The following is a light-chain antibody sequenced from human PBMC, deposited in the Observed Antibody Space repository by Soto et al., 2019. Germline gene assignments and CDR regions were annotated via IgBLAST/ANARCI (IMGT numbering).Light chain of an antibody. V-gene: IGLV2-8*01. CDR2: EVT. CDR3: SSYADSISVL. J-gene: IGLJ3*02. Sequence: QSALTQPPSASGSPGQSVTISCTGTSSDVGAYNYVSWYQQHPGKAPKLMIYEVTKRPSGVPDRFSGSKSGNTASLTVSGLQAEDEADDYCSSYADSISVLFGGGTKVTVL. CDR1: SSDVGAYNY.